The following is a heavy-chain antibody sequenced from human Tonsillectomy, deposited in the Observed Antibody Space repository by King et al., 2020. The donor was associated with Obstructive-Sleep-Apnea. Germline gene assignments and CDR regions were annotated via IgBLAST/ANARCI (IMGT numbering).Heavy chain of an antibody. J-gene: IGHJ6*02. CDR3: ARGRSPSYFFGLDV. Sequence: QLQESGPGLVKPSQTLSLTCTVSGGSLTSSAYYWTWIRRHPGRGLEWIGDIYSTGATDYSPALKNRLTISLDTSKNHFSLRLTSVTAADTAVYYCARGRSPSYFFGLDVWGQGTTVTVSS. CDR2: IYSTGAT. D-gene: IGHD2/OR15-2a*01. CDR1: GGSLTSSAYY. V-gene: IGHV4-31*03.